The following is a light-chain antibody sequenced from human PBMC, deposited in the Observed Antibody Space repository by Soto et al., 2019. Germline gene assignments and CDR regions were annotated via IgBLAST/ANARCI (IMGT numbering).Light chain of an antibody. CDR3: QQCGSSST. CDR2: GAS. CDR1: QRVSSSY. J-gene: IGKJ5*01. Sequence: EIVLTPSPGTLSLSPGERATLSCRASQRVSSSYLAWYQQKPGQAPRLLIYGASSRATGIPDRFSGSGSGTDFTLTISRLEPEDFAVYYCQQCGSSSTFGQGTRLEIK. V-gene: IGKV3-20*01.